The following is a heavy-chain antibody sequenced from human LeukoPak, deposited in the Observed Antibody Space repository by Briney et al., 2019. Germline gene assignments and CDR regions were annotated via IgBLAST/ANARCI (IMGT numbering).Heavy chain of an antibody. CDR3: ARQNRDQHGAFDI. D-gene: IGHD1-14*01. J-gene: IGHJ3*02. V-gene: IGHV5-51*01. CDR2: IYPGDSDT. CDR1: GYSFTSYW. Sequence: RGASLKISCKGSGYSFTSYWIGWVRQMPGKGLEWMGIIYPGDSDTRYSPSFQGQVTISADKSISTAYLQWSSLKASDTAMYYCARQNRDQHGAFDIWGQGTMVTVSS.